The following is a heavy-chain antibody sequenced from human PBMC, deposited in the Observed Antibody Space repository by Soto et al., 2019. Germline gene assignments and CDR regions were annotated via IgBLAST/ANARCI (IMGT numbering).Heavy chain of an antibody. CDR1: GFTFSSYW. D-gene: IGHD4-4*01. Sequence: EVQLVESGGGLVQPGGSLRLSCAASGFTFSSYWMHWVRQAPGKGLVWVSRINSDGSSTSYADSVKGRFTISRDNAKKTLYLQMNSLRAEDAAVYYCASVLDYRGVSGVHWGQGTLVTVSS. V-gene: IGHV3-74*01. CDR2: INSDGSST. J-gene: IGHJ4*02. CDR3: ASVLDYRGVSGVH.